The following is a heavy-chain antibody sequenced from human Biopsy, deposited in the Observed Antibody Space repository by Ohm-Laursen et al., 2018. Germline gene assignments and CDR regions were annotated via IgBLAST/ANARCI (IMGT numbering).Heavy chain of an antibody. CDR1: GFPFTGFS. CDR2: ITSGSSYI. V-gene: IGHV3-21*01. CDR3: ARGQPALSGGGSRFDS. J-gene: IGHJ5*01. Sequence: SLRLSCAASGFPFTGFSMDWVRQAPGKGLEWVASITSGSSYIYYADSVKGRFTISRDNPKNSLYLQMNSLRADDSAVYFCARGQPALSGGGSRFDSWGQGTLVIVSS. D-gene: IGHD6-19*01.